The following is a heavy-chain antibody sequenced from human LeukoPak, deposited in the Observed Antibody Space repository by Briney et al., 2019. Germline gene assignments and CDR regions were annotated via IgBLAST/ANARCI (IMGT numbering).Heavy chain of an antibody. D-gene: IGHD3-22*01. V-gene: IGHV3-48*03. J-gene: IGHJ4*02. CDR3: ARSYYYDSSGYYYPRGEGYFDY. Sequence: PGGSLRLSCAASGFTFSSYEMNWVRQAPGKGLEWVSYISSSGSTIYYADSVKGRFTISRDNAKNSLYLQMNSLRAEDTAVYYCARSYYYDSSGYYYPRGEGYFDYWGQGTLVTVSS. CDR2: ISSSGSTI. CDR1: GFTFSSYE.